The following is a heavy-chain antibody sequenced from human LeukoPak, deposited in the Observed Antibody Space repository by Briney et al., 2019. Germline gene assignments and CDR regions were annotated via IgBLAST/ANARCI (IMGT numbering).Heavy chain of an antibody. D-gene: IGHD3-22*01. CDR1: GFVFSNHG. Sequence: GGSLRLSCQTSGFVFSNHGMHWVRQAPGKGLEWVAFVRFDGSNEYYADSVKGRFTISRDNYRNTLYLRMNSLRAEDTGVYSCAKDSNSGYVSVGPDYWGLGTLVTVSS. CDR3: AKDSNSGYVSVGPDY. CDR2: VRFDGSNE. V-gene: IGHV3-30*02. J-gene: IGHJ4*02.